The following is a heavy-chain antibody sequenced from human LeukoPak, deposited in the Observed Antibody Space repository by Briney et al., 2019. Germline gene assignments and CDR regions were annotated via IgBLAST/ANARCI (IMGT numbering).Heavy chain of an antibody. CDR1: GGSFSGYY. V-gene: IGHV4-34*01. J-gene: IGHJ4*02. D-gene: IGHD4-4*01. CDR3: ARIAVTTGLDYFDF. Sequence: PSETLSLTCAVYGGSFSGYYWSWIRQPPGKGLEWIGEINHSGSTNYNPSLKSRVTISVDTSKNQFSLKLSSVTAADTAVYFCARIAVTTGLDYFDFWGQGTLVTVSS. CDR2: INHSGST.